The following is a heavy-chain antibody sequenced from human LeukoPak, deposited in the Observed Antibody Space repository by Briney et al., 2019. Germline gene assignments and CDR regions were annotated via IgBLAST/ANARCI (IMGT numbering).Heavy chain of an antibody. V-gene: IGHV1-18*01. D-gene: IGHD3-10*01. J-gene: IGHJ5*02. Sequence: ASVKVSCKASGYTFSTYVIIWVRQAPGQGLEWMGWISGYNGKTNYAQKFQGRVTMTRDTSISAVYMELSRLRSDDTAVYYCARNRKAYYYGSGSYSSAFDPWGQGTLVTVSS. CDR1: GYTFSTYV. CDR2: ISGYNGKT. CDR3: ARNRKAYYYGSGSYSSAFDP.